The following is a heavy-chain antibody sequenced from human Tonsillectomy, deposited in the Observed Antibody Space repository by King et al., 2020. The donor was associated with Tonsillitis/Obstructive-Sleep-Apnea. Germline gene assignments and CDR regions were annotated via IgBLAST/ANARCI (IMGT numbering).Heavy chain of an antibody. J-gene: IGHJ5*02. CDR3: AKDFAAVTGDPGS. V-gene: IGHV3-23*04. CDR1: GFTFSTYA. Sequence: VQLVESGGGLVQPGGSLRLSCVASGFTFSTYAMTWVRQAPGKGPEWVSGISGSNGGTYYADSVKGRFTISRDNSKTTLYLQSNSLRADDTALYYCAKDFAAVTGDPGSWGQGTLVTVSS. D-gene: IGHD6-19*01. CDR2: ISGSNGGT.